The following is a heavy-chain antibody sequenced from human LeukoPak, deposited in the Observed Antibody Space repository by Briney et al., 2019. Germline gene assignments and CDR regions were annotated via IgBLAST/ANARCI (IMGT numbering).Heavy chain of an antibody. D-gene: IGHD6-13*01. CDR1: GFTFSNYG. V-gene: IGHV3-23*01. CDR3: AKGKGSDFISWYFDF. Sequence: PGGSLRLSCAASGFTFSNYGMSWVRQAPGKGLEWVSSITRGSGTGTTYADSVKGRFTVSRDISKTALYVQMNSLRAEDTAVYHCAKGKGSDFISWYFDFWAQGILVTVSS. J-gene: IGHJ4*02. CDR2: ITRGSGTGT.